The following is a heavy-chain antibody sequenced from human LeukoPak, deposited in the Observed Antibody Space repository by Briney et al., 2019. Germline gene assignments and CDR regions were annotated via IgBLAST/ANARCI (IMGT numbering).Heavy chain of an antibody. D-gene: IGHD1-26*01. J-gene: IGHJ6*03. CDR3: ARDPYSGNYGGYYYYYVDV. Sequence: PGGSLRLSCAASGFTFNNYNMNWVRQAPGKGLEWVSSITSSSTYIYYADSVKGRFTISRDNAKNSLYLQMNSLRPEDTAVYYCARDPYSGNYGGYYYYYVDVWGKGTTVTISS. V-gene: IGHV3-21*01. CDR2: ITSSSTYI. CDR1: GFTFNNYN.